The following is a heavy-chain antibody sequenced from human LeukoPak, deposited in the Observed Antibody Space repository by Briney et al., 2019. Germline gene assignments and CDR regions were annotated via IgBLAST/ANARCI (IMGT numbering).Heavy chain of an antibody. J-gene: IGHJ4*02. D-gene: IGHD3-10*01. CDR2: IRAYNGNT. V-gene: IGHV1-18*01. CDR1: GYTFTSYG. CDR3: ARFSVRGVISSVGWDAYFDY. Sequence: ASVKVSCKASGYTFTSYGISWVRQAPGQGLEWMGWIRAYNGNTNYAQKLQGRVTMTTDTSTSTAYMELRSLRSDDTAVYYCARFSVRGVISSVGWDAYFDYWGQGTLVTVSS.